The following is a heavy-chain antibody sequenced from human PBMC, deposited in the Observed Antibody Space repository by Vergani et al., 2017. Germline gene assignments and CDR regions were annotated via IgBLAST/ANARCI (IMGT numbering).Heavy chain of an antibody. CDR3: ARVEVTMVRGVIIISGGDLYYYYGMDV. V-gene: IGHV3-21*01. D-gene: IGHD3-10*01. J-gene: IGHJ6*02. CDR2: ISSSSYI. Sequence: EVQLVESGGGLVKPGGSLRLSCAASGFTFSSYSMNWVRQAPGKGLEWVSSISSSSYIYYADSVKGRFTISRDNAKNSLYLQMNSLRAEDTAVYYCARVEVTMVRGVIIISGGDLYYYYGMDVWGQGTTVTVSS. CDR1: GFTFSSYS.